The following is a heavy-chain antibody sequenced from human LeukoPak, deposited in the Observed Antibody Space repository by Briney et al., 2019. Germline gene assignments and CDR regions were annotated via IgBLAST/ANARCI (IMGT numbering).Heavy chain of an antibody. CDR1: GFTFSNYA. CDR3: ARAGRGPAASD. J-gene: IGHJ4*02. CDR2: IWYDGSNK. Sequence: ERSLRLSCAASGFTFSNYAMYWVRQAPGKGLEWVAIIWYDGSNKYYADSVKGRFTISRDNSENTVYLQMSSLRAEDTAVYYCARAGRGPAASDWGQGTLVTVSS. V-gene: IGHV3-33*07. D-gene: IGHD1-14*01.